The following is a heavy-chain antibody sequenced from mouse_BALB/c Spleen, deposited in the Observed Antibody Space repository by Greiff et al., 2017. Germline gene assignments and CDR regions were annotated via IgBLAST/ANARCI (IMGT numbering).Heavy chain of an antibody. V-gene: IGHV5-6-4*01. CDR2: ISSGGSYT. J-gene: IGHJ4*01. Sequence: EVKLMESGGGLVKPGGSLKLSCAASGFTFSSYTMSWVRQTPEKRLEWVATISSGGSYTYYPDSVKGRFTISRDNAKNTLYLQMSSLKSEDTAMYYCTREGDYGSSSYAMDYWGQGTSVTVSS. CDR3: TREGDYGSSSYAMDY. CDR1: GFTFSSYT. D-gene: IGHD1-1*01.